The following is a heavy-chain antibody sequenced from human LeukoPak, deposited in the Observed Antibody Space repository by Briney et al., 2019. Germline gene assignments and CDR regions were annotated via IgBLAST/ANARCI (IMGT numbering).Heavy chain of an antibody. V-gene: IGHV1-8*03. J-gene: IGHJ4*02. CDR3: ARTTSFTASGYDY. CDR1: GYTFTSYH. Sequence: ASVKVSCKASGYTFTSYHINWVRQAPGRGLEWRGWINPNTDDRGYAQKFQGRLIITSDTSISTAYMELGSPSSEDTAVYFCARTTSFTASGYDYWGQGTLVTVSS. D-gene: IGHD6-25*01. CDR2: INPNTDDR.